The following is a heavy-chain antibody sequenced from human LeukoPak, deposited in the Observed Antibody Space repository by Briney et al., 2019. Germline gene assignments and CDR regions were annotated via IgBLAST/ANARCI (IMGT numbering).Heavy chain of an antibody. CDR2: IYHSGST. CDR1: GYSISSGYY. Sequence: PSETLSLTCTVSGYSISSGYYWGWIRQPPGKGLEWIGSIYHSGSTYYNPSLKSRVTISIDTSKNQFSLKLSSVTAADTAVYYCARDYPVAGFDYWGQGTLVTVSS. J-gene: IGHJ4*02. D-gene: IGHD6-19*01. V-gene: IGHV4-38-2*02. CDR3: ARDYPVAGFDY.